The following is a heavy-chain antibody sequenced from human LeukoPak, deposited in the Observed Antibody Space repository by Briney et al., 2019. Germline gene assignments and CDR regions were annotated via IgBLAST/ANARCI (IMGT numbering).Heavy chain of an antibody. CDR2: ISSSSSYI. D-gene: IGHD4/OR15-4a*01. V-gene: IGHV3-21*01. Sequence: TGGSLRLSCAASGFTFSSYSMNWVRQAPGKGLEWVSSISSSSSYIYYADSVKGRFTISRDNAKNSLYLQMNSLRAEDTAVYYCARDLTTGSNWFDPWGQGTLVTVSS. J-gene: IGHJ5*02. CDR1: GFTFSSYS. CDR3: ARDLTTGSNWFDP.